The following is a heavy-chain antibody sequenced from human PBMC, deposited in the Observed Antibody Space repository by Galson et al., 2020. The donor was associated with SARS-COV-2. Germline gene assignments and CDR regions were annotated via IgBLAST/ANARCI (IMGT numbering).Heavy chain of an antibody. J-gene: IGHJ5*02. V-gene: IGHV3-15*01. CDR1: GFTFSNAW. Sequence: GGSLRLSCAASGFTFSNAWMSWVRQAPGKGLEWVGRIKSKTDGGTTDYAAPVKGRFTISRDDSKNTLYLQMNSLKTEDTAVYYCTTDLTIVGATKDVSNWFDPGSQGTLVTVSS. D-gene: IGHD1-26*01. CDR2: IKSKTDGGTT. CDR3: TTDLTIVGATKDVSNWFDP.